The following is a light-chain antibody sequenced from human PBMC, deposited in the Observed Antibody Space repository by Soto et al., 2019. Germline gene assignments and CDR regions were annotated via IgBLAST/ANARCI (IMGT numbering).Light chain of an antibody. CDR2: EGS. V-gene: IGLV2-23*01. CDR1: SSDVGSYNL. J-gene: IGLJ2*01. CDR3: CSYAGGSTSVV. Sequence: QSVLTQPASVSGSPGQSITISCTGTSSDVGSYNLVSWYQQHPGKGPKLMIYEGSKRPSGVSNRFSGSKSGNTASLTISGLQAEDEADYYCCSYAGGSTSVVFGGGTKLTVL.